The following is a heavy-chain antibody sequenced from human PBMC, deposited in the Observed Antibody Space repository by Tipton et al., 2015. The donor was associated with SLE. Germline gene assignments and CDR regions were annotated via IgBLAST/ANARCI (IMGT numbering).Heavy chain of an antibody. Sequence: QLVQSGAEVKMPGASVTVSCKTSGYDFTSYDINWVRQSTGQGLEWMGWINPNSGITDYAQKFQGRVSMTRNIFANTAYMELYSLRSDDTAVYYCARRVGSYYGMDVWGQGTTVTVSS. D-gene: IGHD3-10*01. CDR1: GYDFTSYD. V-gene: IGHV1-8*01. CDR3: ARRVGSYYGMDV. CDR2: INPNSGIT. J-gene: IGHJ6*02.